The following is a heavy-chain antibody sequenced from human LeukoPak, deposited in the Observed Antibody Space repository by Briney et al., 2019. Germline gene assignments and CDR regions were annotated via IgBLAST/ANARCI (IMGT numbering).Heavy chain of an antibody. CDR2: ISSSGTTI. CDR3: ARLEYSSSWYLDY. J-gene: IGHJ4*02. D-gene: IGHD6-13*01. Sequence: PGGSLRLSCAASGFTFSSYEMNWVRQAPGKGLEWISYISSSGTTIYYADSVKGRFSISRDIAKNSVYLQMNSLRAEDTAVYYCARLEYSSSWYLDYWGQGTLVTVSS. CDR1: GFTFSSYE. V-gene: IGHV3-48*03.